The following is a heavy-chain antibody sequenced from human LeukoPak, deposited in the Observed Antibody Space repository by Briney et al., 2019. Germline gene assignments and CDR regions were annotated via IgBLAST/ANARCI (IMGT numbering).Heavy chain of an antibody. CDR1: GLTFRSYW. CDR2: IKEDGSEK. D-gene: IGHD5-18*01. V-gene: IGHV3-7*03. J-gene: IGHJ4*02. CDR3: ARDHNYGSDY. Sequence: GGSLRLSCAASGLTFRSYWMSWVRQAPGKGLEWVANIKEDGSEKYYVDSVKGRFTISRDSAKNSLYLQMNGLRVEDTAVYYCARDHNYGSDYWGQGTLVTVSS.